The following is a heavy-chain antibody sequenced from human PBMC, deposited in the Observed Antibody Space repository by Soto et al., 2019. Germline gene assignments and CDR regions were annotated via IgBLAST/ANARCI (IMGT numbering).Heavy chain of an antibody. J-gene: IGHJ6*02. Sequence: QVHLVESGGGVVQPGRSLRLSCVASGFSFSDYSIHWVHQAPGKGLEWVAFISYDGDKKFFADSVKGRFNISRDNAKNTVFLQMTSLRPEDTAVFHCAVMAGLVVSDDYGLDVWGQGTTVTVSS. V-gene: IGHV3-30-3*01. CDR3: AVMAGLVVSDDYGLDV. CDR1: GFSFSDYS. CDR2: ISYDGDKK. D-gene: IGHD2-21*01.